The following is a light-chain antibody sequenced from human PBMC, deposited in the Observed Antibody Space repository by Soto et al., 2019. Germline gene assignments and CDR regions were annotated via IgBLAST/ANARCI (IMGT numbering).Light chain of an antibody. CDR2: GAS. CDR1: QSVSSTY. J-gene: IGKJ3*01. CDR3: QQYGSIPFT. Sequence: EIVLTQSPGTLSLSPGERATLSCRASQSVSSTYLGWYQQKPGQAPRLLISGASSRATGIPDRCSGSGSGTDFTLTISRLAPEDFAVYYCQQYGSIPFTFGPGTKVDI. V-gene: IGKV3-20*01.